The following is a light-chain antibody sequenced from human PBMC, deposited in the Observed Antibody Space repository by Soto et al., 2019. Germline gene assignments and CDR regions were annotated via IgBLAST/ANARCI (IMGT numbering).Light chain of an antibody. Sequence: EIVMTQSPATLSVSPGERATLSCRASQSVSSKLAWYQQKPGQAPRLLIYDASTRATGTPARFSGSGSGTVFTLTISSLQSEDFAVYYCQQYNNWPRTFGQGTKVDIK. V-gene: IGKV3-15*01. J-gene: IGKJ1*01. CDR3: QQYNNWPRT. CDR1: QSVSSK. CDR2: DAS.